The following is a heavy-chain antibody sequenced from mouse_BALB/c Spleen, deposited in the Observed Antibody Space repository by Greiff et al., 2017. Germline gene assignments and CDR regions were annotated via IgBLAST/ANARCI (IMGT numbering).Heavy chain of an antibody. CDR1: GYAFTSYN. CDR2: IDPYNGGT. D-gene: IGHD2-4*01. CDR3: ARRSYDYDPYYYAMDY. V-gene: IGHV1S135*01. J-gene: IGHJ4*01. Sequence: EVKLQESGPELVKPGASVKVSCKASGYAFTSYNMYWVKQSHGKSLEWIGYIDPYNGGTSYNQKFKGKATLTVDKSSSTAYMHLNSLTSEDSAVYYCARRSYDYDPYYYAMDYWGQGTSVTVSS.